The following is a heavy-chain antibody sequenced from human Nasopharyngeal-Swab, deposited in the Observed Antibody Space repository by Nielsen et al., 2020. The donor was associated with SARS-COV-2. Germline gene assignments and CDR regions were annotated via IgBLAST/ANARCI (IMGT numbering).Heavy chain of an antibody. V-gene: IGHV4-34*01. CDR2: INHSGSI. J-gene: IGHJ6*02. Sequence: SETLSLTCAVYGGSFSDYYWTWITQTPGKGLAWVGEINHSGSINYNPSLKSRLTISLDTSERQLFLKLTSVTAADTAVYYCARAGPYDYWSGRNHLDVWGPGTTVTVSS. CDR3: ARAGPYDYWSGRNHLDV. D-gene: IGHD3-3*01. CDR1: GGSFSDYY.